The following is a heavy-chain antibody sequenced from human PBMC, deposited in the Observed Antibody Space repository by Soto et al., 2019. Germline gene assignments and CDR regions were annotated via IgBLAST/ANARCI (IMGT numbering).Heavy chain of an antibody. CDR2: IYYSGST. V-gene: IGHV4-39*01. CDR1: GGSISSSIYY. Sequence: PSETLSLTCTVSGGSISSSIYYWGWIRHPPGKGLEWIGSIYYSGSTYYNPSLKSRVTISVDTSKNQFSLKLSSVTAADTAVYYCASLTSSGWLSASYFDYWGQGTPVTVSS. D-gene: IGHD6-19*01. CDR3: ASLTSSGWLSASYFDY. J-gene: IGHJ4*02.